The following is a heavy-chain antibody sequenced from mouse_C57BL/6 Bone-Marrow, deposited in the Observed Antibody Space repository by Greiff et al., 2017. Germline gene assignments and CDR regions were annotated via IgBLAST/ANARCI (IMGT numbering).Heavy chain of an antibody. CDR2: IDPETGGT. V-gene: IGHV1-15*01. CDR1: GYTFTDYE. CDR3: TRWDWAWFAY. Sequence: QVQLQQSGAELVRPGASVTLTCKASGYTFTDYEMHWVKQTPVHGLEWIGAIDPETGGTAYNQKFKGKAILTADKSSSTAYMELRSLTSEDSAVYYCTRWDWAWFAYWGQGTLVTVSA. D-gene: IGHD4-1*01. J-gene: IGHJ3*01.